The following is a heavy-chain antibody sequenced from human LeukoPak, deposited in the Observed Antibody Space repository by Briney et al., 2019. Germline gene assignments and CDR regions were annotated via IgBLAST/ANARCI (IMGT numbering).Heavy chain of an antibody. CDR2: ISWDGTSA. V-gene: IGHV3-43*01. D-gene: IGHD6-6*01. CDR1: GFTFDDYT. CDR3: AKDDDGSSYDY. J-gene: IGHJ4*02. Sequence: GGSLRLSCAASGFTFDDYTMHWVRQVPGKGLEWVSLISWDGTSALYTDSVKGRFTISGDNSKTSLYLQMNSLRAEDTAFYYCAKDDDGSSYDYWGQGTLVIVSS.